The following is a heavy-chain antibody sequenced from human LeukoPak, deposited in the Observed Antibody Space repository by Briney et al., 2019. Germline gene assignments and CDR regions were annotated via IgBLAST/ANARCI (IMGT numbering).Heavy chain of an antibody. J-gene: IGHJ4*02. V-gene: IGHV4-59*08. CDR2: IYYSGST. CDR3: ARHVEVGATDYFDY. Sequence: SETLSLTCTVSGGSISSYYWSWIRQPPGKGLEWIGYIYYSGSTNYNPSLKSRVAISVDTSKNQFSLKLSSVTAADTAVYYCARHVEVGATDYFDYWGQGTLVTVSS. D-gene: IGHD1-26*01. CDR1: GGSISSYY.